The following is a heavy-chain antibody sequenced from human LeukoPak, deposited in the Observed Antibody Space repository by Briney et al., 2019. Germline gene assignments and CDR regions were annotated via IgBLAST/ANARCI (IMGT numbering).Heavy chain of an antibody. CDR1: GGSISDFY. V-gene: IGHV4-4*07. CDR2: IYSSGST. D-gene: IGHD4-11*01. J-gene: IGHJ4*02. Sequence: PSETLSLTCIVSGGSISDFYLSWVRQSAGKGLEYIGRIYSSGSTNYNPSLKSRVAMSVDTSKNQFSLNLRSLTAADTAVYYCARVTDSLDYWGQGTLVTVSP. CDR3: ARVTDSLDY.